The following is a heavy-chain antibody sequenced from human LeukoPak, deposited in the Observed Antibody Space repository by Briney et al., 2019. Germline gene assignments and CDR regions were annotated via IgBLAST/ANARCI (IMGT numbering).Heavy chain of an antibody. CDR1: GCTVSNYG. CDR2: IFYDGTTK. J-gene: IGHJ4*02. Sequence: GGSLRLSCAASGCTVSNYGMRWVRQPPGKGLEWVAIIFYDGTTKYYADSVKGRFTISRDNSKNTLYLQMRSLSVEDTAVYYCAKDLYNGYLAQWGQGTLVTVSS. V-gene: IGHV3-33*06. D-gene: IGHD5-18*01. CDR3: AKDLYNGYLAQ.